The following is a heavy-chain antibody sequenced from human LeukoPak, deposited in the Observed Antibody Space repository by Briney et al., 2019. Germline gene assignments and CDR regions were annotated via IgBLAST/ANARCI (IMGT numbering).Heavy chain of an antibody. CDR2: IYPGDSDT. CDR1: GYSFTSYW. Sequence: EESLKISCKGSGYSFTSYWIGWVRQMPGKGLEWMGIIYPGDSDTRYSPSFQGQVTVSADKSISTAYLQWSSLKASDTAMYYCARPDPSSGWYHFDYWGQGTLVTVSS. D-gene: IGHD6-19*01. CDR3: ARPDPSSGWYHFDY. J-gene: IGHJ4*02. V-gene: IGHV5-51*01.